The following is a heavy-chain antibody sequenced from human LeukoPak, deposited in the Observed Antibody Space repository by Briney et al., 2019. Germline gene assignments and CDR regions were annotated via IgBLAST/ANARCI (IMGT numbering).Heavy chain of an antibody. J-gene: IGHJ4*02. D-gene: IGHD2-8*01. Sequence: GGSLRLSCAASGFTFSSYWMSWVRQAPGKGLEWVANIKDDGSEKYYVDSVKGRFTIYSENARNSMYLQMNSLRVEDTAVYYCARDGVYAGFDYWGQGTPVT. V-gene: IGHV3-7*01. CDR1: GFTFSSYW. CDR2: IKDDGSEK. CDR3: ARDGVYAGFDY.